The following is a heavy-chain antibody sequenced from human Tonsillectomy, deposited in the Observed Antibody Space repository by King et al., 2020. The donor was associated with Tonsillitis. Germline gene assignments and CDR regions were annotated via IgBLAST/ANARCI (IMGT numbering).Heavy chain of an antibody. CDR2: ISAYNGNT. D-gene: IGHD3-10*01. V-gene: IGHV1-18*01. J-gene: IGHJ4*02. CDR3: VRGGSGTYSPDY. CDR1: GYTFTSYS. Sequence: QLVQSGGEVKKPGASVKVSCKASGYTFTSYSVTWVRQAPGQGLEWMGWISAYNGNTNYAQNLQGRVTMTTDTSTSTAYMELRSLRSDDTAVYYGVRGGSGTYSPDYWGQGTLVTVSS.